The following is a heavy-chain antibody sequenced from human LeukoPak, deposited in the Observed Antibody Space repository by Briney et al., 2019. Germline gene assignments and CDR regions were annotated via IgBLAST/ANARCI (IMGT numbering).Heavy chain of an antibody. CDR2: ISGSGFTT. V-gene: IGHV3-23*01. CDR3: ATQLRYFDWLLPFDY. CDR1: GFTFSRSS. D-gene: IGHD3-9*01. J-gene: IGHJ4*02. Sequence: PGGSLRLSCEASGFTFSRSSMTWVRQAPGKGLEWVSIISGSGFTTYYADSVKGRFSISKDNSKNTLYLQMNSLRAEDTAVYYCATQLRYFDWLLPFDYWGQGTLVTVSS.